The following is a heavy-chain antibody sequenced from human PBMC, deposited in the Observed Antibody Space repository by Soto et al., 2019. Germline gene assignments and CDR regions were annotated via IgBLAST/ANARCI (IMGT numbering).Heavy chain of an antibody. CDR2: INWNSGNI. CDR3: GRGSGYTIYSYMDV. Sequence: EVQLVESGGGLVQPGRSLRLSCAASGFTFDDYAMHWVRQAPGKGLEWVSGINWNSGNIGYADSVKGRFTISRDNAKNSLSLQMNSLSTEDTALYYCGRGSGYTIYSYMDVWGKGATVTVSS. CDR1: GFTFDDYA. V-gene: IGHV3-9*01. J-gene: IGHJ6*03. D-gene: IGHD5-12*01.